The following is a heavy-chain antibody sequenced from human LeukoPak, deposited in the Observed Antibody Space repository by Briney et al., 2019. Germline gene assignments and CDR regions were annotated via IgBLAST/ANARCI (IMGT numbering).Heavy chain of an antibody. D-gene: IGHD2-15*01. J-gene: IGHJ4*02. CDR1: GYTLSNFG. CDR2: ISVFKGDT. Sequence: ASVKVSCKASGYTLSNFGLNWVRQAPGQGLEWMGWISVFKGDTHYAQKFQGRVTMTTDTATNTAYMELRSLTSDDTAVYYCARSWRFCSGDSCYPIDYWGQGTLVTVSS. CDR3: ARSWRFCSGDSCYPIDY. V-gene: IGHV1-18*01.